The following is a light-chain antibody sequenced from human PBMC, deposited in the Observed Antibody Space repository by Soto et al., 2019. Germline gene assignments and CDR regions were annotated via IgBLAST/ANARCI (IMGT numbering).Light chain of an antibody. Sequence: EIVLTQSPATLSLSPGERATLSCRASQSVSRYLVWFQQKPGQAPRLLIYNASNRATGIPARFSGSGSGTDFTLTISSLEPEDFAVYYCQQRSNWPLTFGVGTKVEIK. CDR1: QSVSRY. CDR2: NAS. CDR3: QQRSNWPLT. V-gene: IGKV3-11*01. J-gene: IGKJ4*01.